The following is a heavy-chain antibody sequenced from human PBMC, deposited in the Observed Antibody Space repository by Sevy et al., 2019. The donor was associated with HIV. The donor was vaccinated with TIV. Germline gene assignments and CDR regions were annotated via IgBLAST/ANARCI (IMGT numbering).Heavy chain of an antibody. CDR1: GFTFSKYS. CDR3: AREGCTKPQDY. Sequence: GGSLRLSCAASGFTFSKYSMSWVRQPPGKGLEWVSTLSFGCGEINYADSVKGRFTISRVNSKSSVYLQMNNLRPEDTAVYYCAREGCTKPQDYWGQGTLVTVSS. J-gene: IGHJ4*02. V-gene: IGHV3-23*01. D-gene: IGHD2-8*01. CDR2: LSFGCGEI.